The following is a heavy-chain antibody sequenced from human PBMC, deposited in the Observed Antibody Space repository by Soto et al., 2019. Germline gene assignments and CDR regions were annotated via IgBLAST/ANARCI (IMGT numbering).Heavy chain of an antibody. D-gene: IGHD3-10*01. CDR1: GFTFSSYW. CDR3: AREMMVRGVIIFYYYYYGMDV. CDR2: IKQDGSEK. J-gene: IGHJ6*02. V-gene: IGHV3-7*03. Sequence: VGSLRLSCAASGFTFSSYWMSWVSQARGKGLEWVANIKQDGSEKYYVDSVKGRFTISRHNAKNSLYLQMNSLRAEDTAVYYCAREMMVRGVIIFYYYYYGMDVWGQGTTVTVSS.